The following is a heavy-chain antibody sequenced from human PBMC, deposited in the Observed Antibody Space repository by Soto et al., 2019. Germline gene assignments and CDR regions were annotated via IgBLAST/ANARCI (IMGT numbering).Heavy chain of an antibody. CDR1: GFTFSSYA. D-gene: IGHD1-26*01. CDR3: AKGGVGATRFFDY. Sequence: EVQLLESGGGLVQPGGSPRLSCAASGFTFSSYAMSWVRQAPGKGLEWVSAISGSGGSTYYADSVRGRFTISRDNSKNTLYLQMNSLRAEDTAVYYCAKGGVGATRFFDYWGQGTLVTVSS. CDR2: ISGSGGST. J-gene: IGHJ4*02. V-gene: IGHV3-23*01.